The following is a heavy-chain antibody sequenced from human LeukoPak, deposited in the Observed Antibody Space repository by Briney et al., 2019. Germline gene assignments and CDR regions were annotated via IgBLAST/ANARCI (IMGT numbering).Heavy chain of an antibody. CDR2: ISGSGGST. CDR3: AKENLIYDSSGCLDY. J-gene: IGHJ4*02. V-gene: IGHV3-23*01. CDR1: GFTFSSYW. Sequence: GGSLRLSCAASGFTFSSYWMSWVRQAPGKGLEWVSAISGSGGSTYYADSVKGRFTISRDNSKNTLYLQMNSLRAEDTALYYCAKENLIYDSSGCLDYWGQGTLVTVSS. D-gene: IGHD3-22*01.